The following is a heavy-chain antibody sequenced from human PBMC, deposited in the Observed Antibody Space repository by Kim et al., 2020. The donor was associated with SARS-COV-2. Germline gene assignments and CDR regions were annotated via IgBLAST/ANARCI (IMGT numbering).Heavy chain of an antibody. V-gene: IGHV4-59*08. J-gene: IGHJ6*02. CDR1: GGSISSYY. CDR3: ARSADYGDYVASDYYYGMDV. CDR2: IYYSGST. D-gene: IGHD4-17*01. Sequence: SETLSLTCTVSGGSISSYYWSWIRQPPGKGLEWIGYIYYSGSTNYNPSLKSRVTISVDTSKNQFSLKLSSVTAADTAVYYCARSADYGDYVASDYYYGMDVWGQGTTVTVSS.